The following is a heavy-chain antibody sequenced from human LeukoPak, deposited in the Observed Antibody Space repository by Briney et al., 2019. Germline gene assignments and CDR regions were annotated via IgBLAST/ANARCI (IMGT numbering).Heavy chain of an antibody. D-gene: IGHD2/OR15-2a*01. J-gene: IGHJ4*02. Sequence: PSETLSLTCTVSGGSISSCSYYWGWIRQPPGKGLEWIGSIYYSGSTYYNPSLKSRVTISVDTSKNQFSLKLSSVTAADTAVYYCASASGVLIDYWGQGTLVTVSS. CDR3: ASASGVLIDY. CDR2: IYYSGST. V-gene: IGHV4-39*01. CDR1: GGSISSCSYY.